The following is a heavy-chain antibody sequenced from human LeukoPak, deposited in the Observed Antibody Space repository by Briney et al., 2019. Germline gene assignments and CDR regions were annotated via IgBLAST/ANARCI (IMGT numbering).Heavy chain of an antibody. D-gene: IGHD3-22*01. Sequence: SETLSLTCAVYGGSFSGYYWSWIRQPPGKGLEWIGEINHSGSTNYNPSLKSRVTISVDTSKNQFSLKLSSVTAADTAVYYCASEDYYDSSGCPTLPTSVYWGQGTLVTVSS. CDR3: ASEDYYDSSGCPTLPTSVY. J-gene: IGHJ4*02. V-gene: IGHV4-34*01. CDR2: INHSGST. CDR1: GGSFSGYY.